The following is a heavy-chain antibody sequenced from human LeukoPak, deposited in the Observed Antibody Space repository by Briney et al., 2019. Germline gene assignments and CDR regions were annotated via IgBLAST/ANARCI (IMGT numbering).Heavy chain of an antibody. Sequence: GGSLRLSCAASGFAFSSYGMSWVRQAPGKGLEWVSAISGSGGSTYYADSVKGRFTISRDNSKNTLYLQMNSLRAEDTAVYYCAKISGSYLSRSFEDYWGQGTLVTVSS. V-gene: IGHV3-23*01. CDR3: AKISGSYLSRSFEDY. D-gene: IGHD1-26*01. J-gene: IGHJ4*02. CDR2: ISGSGGST. CDR1: GFAFSSYG.